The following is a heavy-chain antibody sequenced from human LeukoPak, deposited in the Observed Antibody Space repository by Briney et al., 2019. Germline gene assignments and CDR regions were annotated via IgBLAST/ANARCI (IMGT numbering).Heavy chain of an antibody. Sequence: SETLSLTCTVSGGSICSYYWSWLRQPPGEGLEWGGYIYYSGSTNYNTSLKSRVTISVDTSKNQFSLKLSSVAAADTAVYYCAANGGYSYGYNYWGQGTLVTVSS. D-gene: IGHD5-18*01. CDR2: IYYSGST. V-gene: IGHV4-59*01. CDR3: AANGGYSYGYNY. CDR1: GGSICSYY. J-gene: IGHJ4*02.